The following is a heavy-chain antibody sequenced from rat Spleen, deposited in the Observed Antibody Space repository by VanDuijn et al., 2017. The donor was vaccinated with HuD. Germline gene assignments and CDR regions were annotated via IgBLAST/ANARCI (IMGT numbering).Heavy chain of an antibody. CDR1: GLSFSNYD. CDR2: ISTGGGNT. J-gene: IGHJ2*01. CDR3: ARHPTDLSGFDY. V-gene: IGHV5-25*01. D-gene: IGHD2-6*01. Sequence: EVQLVESGGGAVQPGRSMKLSCAASGLSFSNYDMAWVRQAPTKGLEWVASISTGGGNTYYRDSVKGRFTISRDNAKSTLYLQMDSLRSEDTASYYCARHPTDLSGFDYWGQGVMVTVSS.